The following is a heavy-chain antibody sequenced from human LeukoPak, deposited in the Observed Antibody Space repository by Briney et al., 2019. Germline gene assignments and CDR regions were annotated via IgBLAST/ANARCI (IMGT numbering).Heavy chain of an antibody. V-gene: IGHV3-21*04. CDR2: ISSSSSYI. D-gene: IGHD4-17*01. J-gene: IGHJ4*02. CDR1: GFTFSSYW. CDR3: AKEGNDYGDYGGDDY. Sequence: GGSLRLSCAASGFTFSSYWMSWVRQAPGKGLEWVSSISSSSSYIYYADSVKGRFTISRDNSKNTLYLQMNSLRAEDTAVYYCAKEGNDYGDYGGDDYWGQGTLVTVSS.